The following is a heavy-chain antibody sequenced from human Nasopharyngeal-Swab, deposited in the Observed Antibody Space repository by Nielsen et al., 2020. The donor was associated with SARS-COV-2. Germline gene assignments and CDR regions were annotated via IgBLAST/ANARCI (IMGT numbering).Heavy chain of an antibody. CDR1: GFTFDDYA. CDR3: AKDITMARGVIFRYYGMDV. J-gene: IGHJ6*02. V-gene: IGHV3-9*01. D-gene: IGHD3-10*01. CDR2: ISWNSGSI. Sequence: SLKISCAASGFTFDDYAMHWVRQAPGKGLEWVSGISWNSGSIGYADSVKGRFTISRDNAKNSLYLQMNSLRAEDTALYYCAKDITMARGVIFRYYGMDVWGQGTTVTVSS.